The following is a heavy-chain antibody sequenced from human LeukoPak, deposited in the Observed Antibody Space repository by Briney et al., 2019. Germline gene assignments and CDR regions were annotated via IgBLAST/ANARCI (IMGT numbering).Heavy chain of an antibody. CDR3: ARDSTFDI. Sequence: GGSLRLSCAASGFTISSYHMSWVRQAPGKGLEWVSVLYTGGKTSYAGAVRGRFTVSRDNSKNTLSLEMNSLRAEDTAVYYCARDSTFDIWGQGTVVTVSS. V-gene: IGHV3-53*01. CDR2: LYTGGKT. D-gene: IGHD2-2*01. J-gene: IGHJ3*02. CDR1: GFTISSYH.